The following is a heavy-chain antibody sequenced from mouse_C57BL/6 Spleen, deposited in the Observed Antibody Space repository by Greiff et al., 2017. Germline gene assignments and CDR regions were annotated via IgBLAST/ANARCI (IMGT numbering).Heavy chain of an antibody. J-gene: IGHJ4*01. V-gene: IGHV10-3*01. CDR2: IRSKSSNYAT. CDR1: GFTFNPYA. Sequence: DVKLQASGGGLVQPKGSLKLSCAASGFTFNPYAMHWVRQAPGKGLEWVARIRSKSSNYATYYAVSVKDRFTISRDDSQSMYYLQSNSLKTEDTAMYYSGRSMDTAKAYYAMDYWGQGTTGTVSS. D-gene: IGHD2-2*01. CDR3: GRSMDTAKAYYAMDY.